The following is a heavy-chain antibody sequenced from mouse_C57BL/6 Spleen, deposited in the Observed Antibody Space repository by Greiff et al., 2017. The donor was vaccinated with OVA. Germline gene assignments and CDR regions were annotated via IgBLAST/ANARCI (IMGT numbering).Heavy chain of an antibody. V-gene: IGHV1-7*01. D-gene: IGHD3-1*01. CDR1: GYTFTSYW. CDR3: ASPLSAYYYAMDD. J-gene: IGHJ4*01. CDR2: INPSSGYT. Sequence: QVQLKQSGAELAKPGASVKLSCKASGYTFTSYWMHWVKQRPGQGLEWIGYINPSSGYTKYNQKFKDKATLTADKSSSTAYMQLSSLTYEDSAVYYCASPLSAYYYAMDDWGQGTSVTVSS.